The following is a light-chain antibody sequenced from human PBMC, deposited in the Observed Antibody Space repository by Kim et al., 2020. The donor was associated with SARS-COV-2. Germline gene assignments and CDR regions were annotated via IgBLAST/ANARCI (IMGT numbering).Light chain of an antibody. Sequence: VSAGEIATLSCRASQSVSSKLALYQQKPGQGPRLLIYNASTRATGIPAGFSGSGSGTEFTLTISRLQSEDFAVYYCHHYYNWPRTFGQGTKVDIK. V-gene: IGKV3-15*01. CDR1: QSVSSK. J-gene: IGKJ1*01. CDR3: HHYYNWPRT. CDR2: NAS.